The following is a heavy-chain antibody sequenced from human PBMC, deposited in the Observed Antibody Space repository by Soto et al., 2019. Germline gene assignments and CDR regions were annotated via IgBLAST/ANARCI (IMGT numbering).Heavy chain of an antibody. CDR2: IYSSGST. CDR3: ARDHPHSYGVYYFDY. V-gene: IGHV4-59*01. J-gene: IGHJ4*02. D-gene: IGHD5-18*01. Sequence: SETMSITCTVSGGSISNYYWNWIRQSPGKGLEWIGYIYSSGSTHYNPSLQNRVTISIDTSKNQVSLKVNSVTAADTAVYYCARDHPHSYGVYYFDYWGQGTPVTVS. CDR1: GGSISNYY.